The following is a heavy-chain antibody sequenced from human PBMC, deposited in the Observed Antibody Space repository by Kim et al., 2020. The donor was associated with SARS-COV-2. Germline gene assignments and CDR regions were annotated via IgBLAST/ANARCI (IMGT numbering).Heavy chain of an antibody. V-gene: IGHV4-34*01. CDR2: T. D-gene: IGHD6-6*01. CDR3: ARGARWNCDL. J-gene: IGHJ2*01. Sequence: TNSGPSLKSRVTISLDTSKNQFSLNLRSVTAADTAVYQCARGARWNCDLWGRGTLVTVSP.